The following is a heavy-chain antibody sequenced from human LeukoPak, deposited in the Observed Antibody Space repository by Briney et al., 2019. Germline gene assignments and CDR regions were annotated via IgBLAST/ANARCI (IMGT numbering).Heavy chain of an antibody. CDR3: ARDKYYYGSGSYWSNWFDP. CDR1: GFTFSSYG. J-gene: IGHJ5*02. CDR2: ISFDGSDK. D-gene: IGHD3-10*01. Sequence: GGSLRLSCAASGFTFSSYGMHWVRQAPGKGLEWVAVISFDGSDKYYADSVKGRFTISRDNSKNTLYLQMNSLRAEDTAVYYCARDKYYYGSGSYWSNWFDPWGQGTLVTVSS. V-gene: IGHV3-30*19.